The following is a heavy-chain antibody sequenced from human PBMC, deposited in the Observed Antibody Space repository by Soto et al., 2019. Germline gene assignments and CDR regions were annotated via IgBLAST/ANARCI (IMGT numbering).Heavy chain of an antibody. CDR3: AMVGGWSGGSNDMDV. CDR2: IYGSSSTM. D-gene: IGHD6-19*01. CDR1: GFTFSAFS. J-gene: IGHJ6*02. V-gene: IGHV3-48*01. Sequence: PGGSLRLSCVGSGFTFSAFSMNWVRQAPGKGLEWISYIYGSSSTMYYADSVKGRFTISRDNSKNTLYLQMNSLRAEDTAVYYCAMVGGWSGGSNDMDVWGQGTTVTVSS.